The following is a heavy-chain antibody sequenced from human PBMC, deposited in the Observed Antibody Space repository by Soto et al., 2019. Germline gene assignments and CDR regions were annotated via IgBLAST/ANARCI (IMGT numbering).Heavy chain of an antibody. D-gene: IGHD5-12*01. Sequence: SETLSLTCTVSGGSISSSSYYWGWIRQPPGKGLEWIGSIYYSGSTYYNPSLKSRVTISVDTSKNQFSLKLSSVTAADTAVYYCATIFSGYSGLLPRPGSDHEDWFDPGGQGTLVTVSS. CDR3: ATIFSGYSGLLPRPGSDHEDWFDP. CDR1: GGSISSSSYY. J-gene: IGHJ5*02. V-gene: IGHV4-39*01. CDR2: IYYSGST.